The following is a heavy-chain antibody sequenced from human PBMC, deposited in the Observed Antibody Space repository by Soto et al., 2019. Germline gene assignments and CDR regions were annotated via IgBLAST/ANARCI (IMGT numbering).Heavy chain of an antibody. V-gene: IGHV3-11*01. CDR1: GFTFTDHY. D-gene: IGHD3-10*01. Sequence: QVQLVESGGGLVKPGGSLRLSCTAYGFTFTDHYMTWIRQAPGKGLEWVSYIYSGGSNIYYADSVRGRFTISRDNAKNSVYLQMSSLRAEDTAIYYCARDIRGANWGQGTLVIVSS. CDR3: ARDIRGAN. CDR2: IYSGGSNI. J-gene: IGHJ4*02.